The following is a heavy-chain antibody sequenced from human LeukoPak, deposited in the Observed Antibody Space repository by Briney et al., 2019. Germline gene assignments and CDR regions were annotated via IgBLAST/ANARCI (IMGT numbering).Heavy chain of an antibody. CDR2: IIPILGTA. CDR3: ARAEVGVPAAYYYYYYMDV. Sequence: GSSVKVSCKASGGTFSSYAISWVRQAPGQGLEWMGGIIPILGTANYAQKFQGRVTITADESTSTAYMELSSLRSEDTAVYYCARAEVGVPAAYYYYYYMDVWGKGTTVTVSS. J-gene: IGHJ6*03. D-gene: IGHD2-2*01. CDR1: GGTFSSYA. V-gene: IGHV1-69*01.